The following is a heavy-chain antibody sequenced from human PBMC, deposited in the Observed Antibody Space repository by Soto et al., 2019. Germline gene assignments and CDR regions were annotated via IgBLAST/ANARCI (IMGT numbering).Heavy chain of an antibody. CDR1: GGSISSGDYY. V-gene: IGHV4-30-4*01. Sequence: QVQLQESGPGLVKPSQTLSLTCTVSGGSISSGDYYWSWIRQPPGKGLEWIGYIYYSGSTYYNPSLRSRVTVSVDTSKNQFSLQLSSATAADTAVYYCARETLYGDYEDLHQGNGMDVWGQGTTVTASS. D-gene: IGHD4-17*01. CDR2: IYYSGST. J-gene: IGHJ6*01. CDR3: ARETLYGDYEDLHQGNGMDV.